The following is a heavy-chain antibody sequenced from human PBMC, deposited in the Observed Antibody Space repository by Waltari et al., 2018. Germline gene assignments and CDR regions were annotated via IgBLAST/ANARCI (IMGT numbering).Heavy chain of an antibody. D-gene: IGHD3-3*01. CDR1: GGSFSGYY. J-gene: IGHJ4*02. V-gene: IGHV4-34*01. Sequence: QVQLQQWGAGLLKPSETLSLTCAVYGGSFSGYYWSWIRQPPGKGLEWIGEINHSGSTNYNPSLKSRVTISVDTSKNQCSLKLSSVTAADTAVYYCARGPRLEWLRYWGQGTLVTVSS. CDR2: INHSGST. CDR3: ARGPRLEWLRY.